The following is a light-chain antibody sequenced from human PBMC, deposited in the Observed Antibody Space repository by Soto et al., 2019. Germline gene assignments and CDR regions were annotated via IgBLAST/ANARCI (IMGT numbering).Light chain of an antibody. CDR1: QSISSW. J-gene: IGKJ2*01. CDR2: KAS. CDR3: QQYNIYYT. V-gene: IGKV1-5*03. Sequence: DIQMTQSPSTLSASVGDRVTITCRASQSISSWLAWYQRKPGKAPKLLISKASSLESGVPSRFSGSGSETEFTLTISSLQPDDFATYYCQQYNIYYTFGQGTKLEIK.